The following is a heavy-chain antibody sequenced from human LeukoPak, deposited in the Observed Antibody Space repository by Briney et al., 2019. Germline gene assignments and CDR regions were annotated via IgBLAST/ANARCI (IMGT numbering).Heavy chain of an antibody. J-gene: IGHJ3*02. CDR3: ARDIKGQYQDAFDI. D-gene: IGHD2-2*01. CDR1: GFTFSSYE. CDR2: ISSSGGNI. Sequence: PGGSLRLSCAASGFTFSSYEMNWVRQAPGKGLEWVSYISSSGGNIKYADSVKGRFTISRGNAKNSVYLQMNSLRAEDTAVYYCARDIKGQYQDAFDIWGQGTMVTVSS. V-gene: IGHV3-48*03.